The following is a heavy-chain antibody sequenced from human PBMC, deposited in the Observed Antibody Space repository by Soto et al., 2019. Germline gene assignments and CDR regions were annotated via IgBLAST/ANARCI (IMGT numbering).Heavy chain of an antibody. CDR2: IYYSGST. CDR1: GASISSGGYY. J-gene: IGHJ3*02. Sequence: QVQLQESGPGLVKPSQTLSLTCTVYGASISSGGYYWSWIRQHPGKGLEWIGYIYYSGSTYYNPSRKSRVTISVDTSKNQVSLKLSSVTAADTAVYYCARRGPVIDAFDIWGQGTMVTVSS. V-gene: IGHV4-31*03. CDR3: ARRGPVIDAFDI. D-gene: IGHD3-22*01.